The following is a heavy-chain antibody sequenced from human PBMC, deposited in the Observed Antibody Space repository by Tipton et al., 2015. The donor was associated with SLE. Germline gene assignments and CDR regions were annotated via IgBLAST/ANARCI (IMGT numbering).Heavy chain of an antibody. Sequence: SLRLSCAASGFTFGSHGMSWVRQAPGKGLEWVSLINSGATSTYYADSVKGRFTISRDNSKNTLYLHMNSLRVEDTAVYYCAREGYYGSGSYSNIDYWGQGTLVTVSS. J-gene: IGHJ4*02. CDR3: AREGYYGSGSYSNIDY. D-gene: IGHD3-10*01. CDR1: GFTFGSHG. CDR2: INSGATST. V-gene: IGHV3-23*03.